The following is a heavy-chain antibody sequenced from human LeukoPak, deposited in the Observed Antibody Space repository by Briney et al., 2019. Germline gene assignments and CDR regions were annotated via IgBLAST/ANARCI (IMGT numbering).Heavy chain of an antibody. J-gene: IGHJ4*02. V-gene: IGHV4-59*01. CDR2: IYYSGST. D-gene: IGHD3-16*02. CDR3: ARDRGMITLGGVIVRYFDY. Sequence: SETLSLTCTVSGGSISSYYWSWIRQPPGKGLEWIGYIYYSGSTNYNPSLKSRVTISVDTSKNQFSLKLSSVTAADTAVYYCARDRGMITLGGVIVRYFDYWGQGTLVTVSS. CDR1: GGSISSYY.